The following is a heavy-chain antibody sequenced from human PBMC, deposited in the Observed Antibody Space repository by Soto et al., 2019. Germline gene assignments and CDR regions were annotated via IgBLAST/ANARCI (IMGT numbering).Heavy chain of an antibody. CDR3: ARLGGYCSTTGCYGYYAMDV. J-gene: IGHJ6*02. Sequence: LSLTCTVSGGSISSSNYYWGWIRQPPGKGLEWIGSIYYSGNTYYNPSLKSRVTMSVDTSKNQFSLKLSSVTAADTAVYYCARLGGYCSTTGCYGYYAMDVRGQGTTVTVSS. D-gene: IGHD2-2*01. V-gene: IGHV4-39*01. CDR1: GGSISSSNYY. CDR2: IYYSGNT.